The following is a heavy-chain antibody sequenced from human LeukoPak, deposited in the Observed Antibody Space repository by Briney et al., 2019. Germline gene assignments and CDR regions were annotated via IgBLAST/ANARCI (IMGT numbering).Heavy chain of an antibody. CDR3: ARGYCSSTSCYFDP. CDR2: INPNSGGT. CDR1: GYTFTGYY. Sequence: ASVKVSCKASGYTFTGYYMHWVRQAPGQGLEWMGWINPNSGGTNYAQKFQGRVTMTRDTSTSTAYMELSRLRSDDTAVYYCARGYCSSTSCYFDPWGQGTLVTVSS. V-gene: IGHV1-2*02. D-gene: IGHD2-2*01. J-gene: IGHJ5*02.